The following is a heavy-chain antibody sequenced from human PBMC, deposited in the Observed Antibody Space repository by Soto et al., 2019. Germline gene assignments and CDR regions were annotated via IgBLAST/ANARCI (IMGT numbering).Heavy chain of an antibody. J-gene: IGHJ4*02. Sequence: SETLSLTCTVPGGSISSSSYYWGWIRQPPGKGLEWIGSIYYSGSTYYNPSLKSRVTISVDTSKNQFSLKLSSVTAADTAVYYCAREMATIDYWGQGTLVTVSS. CDR3: AREMATIDY. CDR2: IYYSGST. CDR1: GGSISSSSYY. D-gene: IGHD5-12*01. V-gene: IGHV4-39*02.